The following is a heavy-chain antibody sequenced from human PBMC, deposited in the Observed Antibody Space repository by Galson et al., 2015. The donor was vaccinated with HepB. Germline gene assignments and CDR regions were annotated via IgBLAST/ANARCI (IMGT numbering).Heavy chain of an antibody. V-gene: IGHV3-23*01. CDR3: AKELLHHTYYDYWSGYFFDY. J-gene: IGHJ4*02. Sequence: SLRLSCAASGFTFSSYAMSWVRQAPGKGLEWISGISSSGGSTYYADSVKGRSIISRDNAKNTLYLQINSLRGEDTAVYYCAKELLHHTYYDYWSGYFFDYWGQGTLVTVSS. CDR2: ISSSGGST. CDR1: GFTFSSYA. D-gene: IGHD3-3*01.